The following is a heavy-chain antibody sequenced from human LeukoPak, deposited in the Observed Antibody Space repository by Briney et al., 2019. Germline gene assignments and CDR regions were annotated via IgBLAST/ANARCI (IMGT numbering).Heavy chain of an antibody. Sequence: GGSLKLSCAASGFTFSGSAMHWVRQASGKGLEWVGRIRSKANSYATAYAASVKGRFTISRDDSKNTAYLQMNSLKTEDTAVYYCTRNGDIMVRGVIVRINWFDPWGQGTLVTVSS. J-gene: IGHJ5*02. CDR2: IRSKANSYAT. V-gene: IGHV3-73*01. CDR3: TRNGDIMVRGVIVRINWFDP. D-gene: IGHD3-10*01. CDR1: GFTFSGSA.